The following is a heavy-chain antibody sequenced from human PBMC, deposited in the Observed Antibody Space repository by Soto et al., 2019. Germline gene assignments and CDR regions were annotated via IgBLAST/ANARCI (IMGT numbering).Heavy chain of an antibody. CDR2: ITAYNGNT. CDR1: GYTFTSYG. V-gene: IGHV1-18*01. CDR3: ASSVAKYYYYGMDV. D-gene: IGHD5-12*01. J-gene: IGHJ6*02. Sequence: GASVKVSCKASGYTFTSYGISWVRRAPGQGLEWMGWITAYNGNTNYAQKLQGRVTITADESTSTAYMELSSLRSEDTAVYYCASSVAKYYYYGMDVWGQGTTVTVSS.